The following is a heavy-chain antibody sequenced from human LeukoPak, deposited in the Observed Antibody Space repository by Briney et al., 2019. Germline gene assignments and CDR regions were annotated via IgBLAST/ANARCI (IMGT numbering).Heavy chain of an antibody. D-gene: IGHD3-3*01. Sequence: ASVKVSCKASGYTFTSYDSNWVRQATGQGLEWMGWRNPNSGNTGYAQKFQGRVTMTRNTSISTAYMELSSLRSEDTAVYYCARHEGDFWGPLDYWGQGTLVTVSS. V-gene: IGHV1-8*01. CDR1: GYTFTSYD. CDR3: ARHEGDFWGPLDY. CDR2: RNPNSGNT. J-gene: IGHJ4*02.